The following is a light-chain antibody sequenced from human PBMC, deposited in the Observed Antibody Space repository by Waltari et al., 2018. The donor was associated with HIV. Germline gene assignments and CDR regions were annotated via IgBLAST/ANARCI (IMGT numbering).Light chain of an antibody. Sequence: QSVLTQPPSVSGAPGQRVTISCTGSSSNIGAGYGVHWYQQLPGTAPKLLIYGNSNRPSGVPDRFSGSKSGTSASLAITGLQAEDEADYYRQSYDSSLSGSVFGGGTKLTVL. J-gene: IGLJ3*02. CDR1: SSNIGAGYG. CDR2: GNS. V-gene: IGLV1-40*01. CDR3: QSYDSSLSGSV.